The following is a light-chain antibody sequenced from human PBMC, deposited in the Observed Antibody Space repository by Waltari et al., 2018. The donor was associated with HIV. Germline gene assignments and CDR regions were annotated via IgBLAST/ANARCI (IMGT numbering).Light chain of an antibody. J-gene: IGKJ1*01. CDR1: QSVSSN. CDR3: QQYNNWLWT. CDR2: GAS. V-gene: IGKV3-15*01. Sequence: EIVMTQYPATPSVSPGERATLTCRASQSVSSNLAWYQQKPGQAPRLLIYGASTRATGIPARFSGSGSGTECTLTISSLQSEDFAVYYCQQYNNWLWTFGQGTKVEIK.